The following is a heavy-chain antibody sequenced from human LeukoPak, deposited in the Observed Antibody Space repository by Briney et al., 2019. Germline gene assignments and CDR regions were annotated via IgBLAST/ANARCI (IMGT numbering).Heavy chain of an antibody. J-gene: IGHJ5*02. D-gene: IGHD5-12*01. CDR2: IRSNGGDT. Sequence: GGSLILSCAATGFTFREYSMSWVRQAPGKGLEWVSNIRSNGGDTYYTDSVKGRFTISRDNSKNTLDLEMNSLRAEDTAVYYCAKVGYTSWFDPWGQGTLVTVSS. CDR1: GFTFREYS. CDR3: AKVGYTSWFDP. V-gene: IGHV3-23*01.